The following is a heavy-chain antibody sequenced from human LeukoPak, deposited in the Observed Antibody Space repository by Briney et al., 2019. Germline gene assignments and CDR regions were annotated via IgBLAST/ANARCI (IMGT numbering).Heavy chain of an antibody. V-gene: IGHV3-21*01. CDR2: ISRTGTYI. D-gene: IGHD3-22*01. J-gene: IGHJ4*02. CDR3: ARDGRENYYYDSSGYYIDY. Sequence: PGGSLRLSCAASGFTFSSYSMNWVRQAPGKGLEWVSSISRTGTYIYYADSVKGRFTISRDSAKTSLYLQMNSLRAEDTAVYYCARDGRENYYYDSSGYYIDYWGQGTLVTVSS. CDR1: GFTFSSYS.